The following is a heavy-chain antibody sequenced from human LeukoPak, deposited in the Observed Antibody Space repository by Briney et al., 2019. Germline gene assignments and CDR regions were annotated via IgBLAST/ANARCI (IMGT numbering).Heavy chain of an antibody. Sequence: PSETLSLTCAVYGGSFSGYYWSWIRQPPGKGLEWIGEISHSGSTNYNPSLKSRVTISVDTSKNQFSLKLSSVTAADTAVYYCARQRYSSSYSLNPRENWFDPWGQGTLVTVSS. CDR1: GGSFSGYY. CDR3: ARQRYSSSYSLNPRENWFDP. D-gene: IGHD6-13*01. V-gene: IGHV4-34*01. CDR2: ISHSGST. J-gene: IGHJ5*02.